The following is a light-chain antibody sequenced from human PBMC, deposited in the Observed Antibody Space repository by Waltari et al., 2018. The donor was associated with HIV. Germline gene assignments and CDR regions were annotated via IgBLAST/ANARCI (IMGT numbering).Light chain of an antibody. CDR2: STN. V-gene: IGLV8-61*01. CDR1: SGSVSTSYY. J-gene: IGLJ3*02. CDR3: VLYMGSGIWV. Sequence: QTVVTQEPSFSVSPGGTVTLTCGLSSGSVSTSYYPSWYQQTPGQAPRTLIYSTNARPSGVPDRFSGSILGNKAARTITGAQADDESDYYCVLYMGSGIWVFGGGTKLTVL.